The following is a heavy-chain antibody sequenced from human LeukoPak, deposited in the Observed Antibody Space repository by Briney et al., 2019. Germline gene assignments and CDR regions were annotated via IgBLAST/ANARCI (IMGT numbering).Heavy chain of an antibody. V-gene: IGHV1-3*01. CDR2: INAGNGNT. Sequence: WASVKASCKAPGYTFTSYAMHWVRQAPGQRLEWMGWINAGNGNTKYSQKFQGRVTITRDTSASTAYMELSSLRSEDTAVYYCARRLLSMSGGAFDIWGQGTMVTVSS. CDR3: ARRLLSMSGGAFDI. J-gene: IGHJ3*02. CDR1: GYTFTSYA. D-gene: IGHD2-21*02.